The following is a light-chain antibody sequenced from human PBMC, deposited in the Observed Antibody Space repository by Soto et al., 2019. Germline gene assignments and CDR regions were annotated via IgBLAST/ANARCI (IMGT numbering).Light chain of an antibody. V-gene: IGLV2-14*01. CDR1: SSDVGGYNY. CDR3: SSYTSSSTV. CDR2: EVS. Sequence: HSALTQPASVSGSPGQSITISCTGTSSDVGGYNYVSWYQQHPGKAPKLMIYEVSNRPSGVSNRFSGSKSGNTASLTISGLQAEDEADYYCSSYTSSSTVFGGGTKVTVL. J-gene: IGLJ2*01.